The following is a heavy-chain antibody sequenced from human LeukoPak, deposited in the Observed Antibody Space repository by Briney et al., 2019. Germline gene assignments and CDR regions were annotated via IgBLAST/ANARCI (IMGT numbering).Heavy chain of an antibody. D-gene: IGHD3-3*01. CDR2: IYSGGST. J-gene: IGHJ3*02. V-gene: IGHV3-53*01. CDR3: ARADQRITIFGVVIPDAFDI. Sequence: GGSLRLSCAASGFTVSSSYMSWVRQAPGKGLEWVSVIYSGGSTYYADSVKGRFTISRDNSKNTLYLQMNSLRAEDTAVYYCARADQRITIFGVVIPDAFDIWGQGTMVTVSS. CDR1: GFTVSSSY.